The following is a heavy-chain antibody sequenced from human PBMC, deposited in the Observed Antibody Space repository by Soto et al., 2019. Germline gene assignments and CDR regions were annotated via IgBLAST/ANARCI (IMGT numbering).Heavy chain of an antibody. CDR1: GGSISSGFYS. J-gene: IGHJ6*02. CDR3: ARVPYDILTGHSYYYYGMDV. V-gene: IGHV4-30-2*01. Sequence: TSETLSLTCAVSGGSISSGFYSWSWIRQPPGKGQEWIGYIYHSGSTYYNPSLKSRVTISVDRSKNQFSLKLSSVTAADTAVYYCARVPYDILTGHSYYYYGMDVWGQGTTVTVSS. D-gene: IGHD3-9*01. CDR2: IYHSGST.